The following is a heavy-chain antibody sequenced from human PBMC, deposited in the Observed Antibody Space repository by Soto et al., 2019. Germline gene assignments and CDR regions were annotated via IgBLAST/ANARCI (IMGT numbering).Heavy chain of an antibody. CDR2: TNAGNGNT. V-gene: IGHV1-3*01. Sequence: ASVKVSCKASGYTFTSYAMHWVRQAPGQRLEWMGWTNAGNGNTKYSQKFQGRVTITRDTSASTAYMELSSLRSEDTAVYYCARVAAAAGTYYWYFDLWGRGTLVTVSS. CDR1: GYTFTSYA. J-gene: IGHJ2*01. D-gene: IGHD6-13*01. CDR3: ARVAAAAGTYYWYFDL.